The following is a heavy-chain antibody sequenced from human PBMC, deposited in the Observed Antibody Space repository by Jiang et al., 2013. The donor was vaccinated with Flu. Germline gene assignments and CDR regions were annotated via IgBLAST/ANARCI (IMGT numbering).Heavy chain of an antibody. CDR2: VNSEESST. Sequence: PGGSLRLSCAASGFSLSYYWMHWVRQAPGKGLVWVSRVNSEESSTDYADSVKGRFTIFRDNAKNTLYLQMNRLRAEDTAVYYCARPNFNYYDSNGYDWYFDLWGRGTLVTVSS. CDR3: ARPNFNYYDSNGYDWYFDL. D-gene: IGHD3-22*01. CDR1: GFSLSYYW. J-gene: IGHJ2*01. V-gene: IGHV3-74*01.